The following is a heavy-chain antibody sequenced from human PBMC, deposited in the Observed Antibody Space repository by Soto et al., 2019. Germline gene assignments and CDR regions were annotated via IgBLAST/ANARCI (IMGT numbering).Heavy chain of an antibody. D-gene: IGHD4-17*01. CDR2: ISAYNGNT. CDR1: GYTFTSYG. V-gene: IGHV1-18*01. CDR3: ARVLPGAYGDNYYYYYYMDV. Sequence: QVQLVQSGAEVKKPGASVKVSCKASGYTFTSYGISWVRQAPGQGLEWMGWISAYNGNTNYAQKLQGRVTMTADTSTSTAYMELRSLRSDDTAVYYCARVLPGAYGDNYYYYYYMDVWGKGTTVTVSS. J-gene: IGHJ6*03.